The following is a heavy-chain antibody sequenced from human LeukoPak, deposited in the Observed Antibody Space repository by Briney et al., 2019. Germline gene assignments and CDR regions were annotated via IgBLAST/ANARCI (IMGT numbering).Heavy chain of an antibody. D-gene: IGHD3-22*01. CDR1: GGSISSSSYY. J-gene: IGHJ4*02. V-gene: IGHV4-39*07. Sequence: PSETLSLTCVVSGGSISSSSYYWGWIRQPPGKGLEWIGEINHSGSTNYNPSLKSRVTISVDTSKNQFSLKLSSVTAADTAVYYCARGGQSHHYYDSSGYSRAIDYWGQGTLVTVSS. CDR3: ARGGQSHHYYDSSGYSRAIDY. CDR2: INHSGST.